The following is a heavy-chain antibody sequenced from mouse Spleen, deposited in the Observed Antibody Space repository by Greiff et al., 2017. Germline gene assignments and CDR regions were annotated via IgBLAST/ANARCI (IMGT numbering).Heavy chain of an antibody. CDR3: ARRDYDGSWFAY. J-gene: IGHJ3*01. D-gene: IGHD2-4*01. V-gene: IGHV15-2*01. CDR2: ILPSIGRT. Sequence: VQLQQSGSELRSPGSSVKLSCKDFDSEVFPIAYMSWVRQKPGHGFEWIGGILPSIGRTIYGEKFEDKATLDADTLSNTAYLELNSLTSEDSAIYYCARRDYDGSWFAYWGQGTLVTVSA. CDR1: DSEVFPIAY.